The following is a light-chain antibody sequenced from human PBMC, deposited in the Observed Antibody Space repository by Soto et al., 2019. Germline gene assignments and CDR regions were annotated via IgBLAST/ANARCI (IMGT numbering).Light chain of an antibody. CDR3: QQSYSTPF. V-gene: IGKV1-39*01. J-gene: IGKJ3*01. Sequence: DIQMTQSPSSLSASVGDRVTITCRASQSITISLNWYQQKPGKAPKLLIYAASSLQSGVPSRFSGSGSGTDFTLTISSLQPEDFATYYCQQSYSTPFFGPGTKVDIK. CDR1: QSITIS. CDR2: AAS.